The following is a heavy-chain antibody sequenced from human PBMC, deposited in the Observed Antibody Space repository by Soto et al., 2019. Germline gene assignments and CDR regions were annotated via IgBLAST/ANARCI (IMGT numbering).Heavy chain of an antibody. CDR2: FDPEDGET. J-gene: IGHJ4*02. CDR1: GYTLAELS. CDR3: AAHFIVATIYVDY. D-gene: IGHD5-12*01. V-gene: IGHV1-24*01. Sequence: SVKVSCKVSGYTLAELSMDWVRQAPGKGLEWMGGFDPEDGETLYTQKFQGRVTMTEDTSTDTAYMELSSLRSEDTAVYYCAAHFIVATIYVDYWGQGTPVTVSS.